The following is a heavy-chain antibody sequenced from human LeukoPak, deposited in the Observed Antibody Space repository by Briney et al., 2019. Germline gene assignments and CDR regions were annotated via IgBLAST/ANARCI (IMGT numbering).Heavy chain of an antibody. CDR2: IYYSGGT. J-gene: IGHJ3*02. V-gene: IGHV4-39*01. CDR1: GGSIGSSGYY. D-gene: IGHD4-17*01. Sequence: KPSETLSLTCTVSGGSIGSSGYYWGWIRQSPGKGLEWIGSIYYSGGTYSNPSLKSRVTISVDTSKNQFSLKLTSVTAADTAVYYCARHDYGDYGTFDIWGQGTMVTVSS. CDR3: ARHDYGDYGTFDI.